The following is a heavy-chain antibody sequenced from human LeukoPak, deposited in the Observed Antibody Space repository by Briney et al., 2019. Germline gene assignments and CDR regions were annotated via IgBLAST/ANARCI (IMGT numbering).Heavy chain of an antibody. CDR1: GCSISSYY. J-gene: IGHJ6*03. CDR3: ARGFGSGSYTTGYYYYMDV. CDR2: IYYSGST. V-gene: IGHV4-59*01. Sequence: SDTLSLTVNVPGCSISSYYWTWIRQPPGKGPEWFRSIYYSGSTNDNPSLKSRVTISVDTSKNQFSLKLSSVTAADTAVYYCARGFGSGSYTTGYYYYMDVWGKGTTVTVSS. D-gene: IGHD3-10*01.